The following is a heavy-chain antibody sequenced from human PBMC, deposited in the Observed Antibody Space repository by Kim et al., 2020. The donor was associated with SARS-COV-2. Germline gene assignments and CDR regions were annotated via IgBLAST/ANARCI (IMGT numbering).Heavy chain of an antibody. J-gene: IGHJ4*02. CDR2: INHSGST. V-gene: IGHV4-34*01. CDR3: ASTRGYYGSGRQSPRFDY. Sequence: SETLSLTCAVYGGSFSGYYWSWIRQPPGKGLEWIGEINHSGSTNYNPYLKSRVTISVDTSKNQFSLKLSSVTAADTAVYYCASTRGYYGSGRQSPRFDYWGQGTLVTVSS. D-gene: IGHD3-10*01. CDR1: GGSFSGYY.